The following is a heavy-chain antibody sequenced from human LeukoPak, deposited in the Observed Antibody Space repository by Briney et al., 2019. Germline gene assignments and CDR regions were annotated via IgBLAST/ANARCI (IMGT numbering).Heavy chain of an antibody. D-gene: IGHD2-2*01. CDR2: IYYNGRT. CDR1: GASISNYY. V-gene: IGHV4-59*01. J-gene: IGHJ5*02. Sequence: SETLSLTCTVPGASISNYYWSWIRKPPGKGLEWIGYIYYNGRTNYNPSLKSRVTISLDTSKNQFSLKLSSVTAADTAVYYCARGADCSSTSCYGHWFDPWGQGTLVTVSS. CDR3: ARGADCSSTSCYGHWFDP.